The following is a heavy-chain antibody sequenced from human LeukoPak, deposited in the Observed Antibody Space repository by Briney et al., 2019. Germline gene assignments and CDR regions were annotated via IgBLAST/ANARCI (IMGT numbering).Heavy chain of an antibody. J-gene: IGHJ3*02. Sequence: ASVKVSCKASGGTFSSYAISWVRQAPGQGLEWMGWINTNTGNPTYAQGFTGRFVFSLDTSVSTAYLQISSLKAEDTAVYYCARDWAVAGTGDAFDIWGQGTMVTVSS. CDR3: ARDWAVAGTGDAFDI. D-gene: IGHD6-19*01. CDR2: INTNTGNP. CDR1: GGTFSSYA. V-gene: IGHV7-4-1*02.